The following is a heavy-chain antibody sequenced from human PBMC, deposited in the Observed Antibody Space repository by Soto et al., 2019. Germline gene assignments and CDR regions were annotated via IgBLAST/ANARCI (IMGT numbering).Heavy chain of an antibody. J-gene: IGHJ4*02. V-gene: IGHV5-51*01. D-gene: IGHD6-19*01. CDR3: ARRGAGAPPVNFDY. CDR1: GYSFTNNW. CDR2: IDPGDSDT. Sequence: GESLKISCKGSGYSFTNNWIGWVRQMPGKGLEWMGIIDPGDSDTRYNPSFQGQVTMSADKSISTAYLQWSSLKASDTAMYYCARRGAGAPPVNFDYWGQGILVTVSS.